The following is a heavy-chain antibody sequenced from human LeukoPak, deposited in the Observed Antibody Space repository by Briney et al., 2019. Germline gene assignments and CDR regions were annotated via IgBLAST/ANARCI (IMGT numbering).Heavy chain of an antibody. CDR2: IYHTGSA. CDR1: GGSFSNYY. D-gene: IGHD4-11*01. CDR3: ARRTSSNYVDY. Sequence: SETPSLTCTVSGGSFSNYYWSWIRQSPGKGLEWIGYIYHTGSANYSPSLKSRVSISIDTSKSQFSLRLISVTAADTAVYYCARRTSSNYVDYWGQGTLVIVSS. V-gene: IGHV4-59*01. J-gene: IGHJ4*02.